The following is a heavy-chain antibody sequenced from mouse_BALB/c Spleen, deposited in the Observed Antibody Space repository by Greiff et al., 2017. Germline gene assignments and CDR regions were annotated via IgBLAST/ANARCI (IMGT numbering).Heavy chain of an antibody. Sequence: VQRVESGAELAKPGASVKMSCKASGYTFTSYWMHWVKQRPGQGLEWIGYINPSTGYTEYNQKFKDKATLTADKSSSTAYMQLSSLTSEDSAVYYCARDYGSTGFAYWGQGTLVTVSA. D-gene: IGHD1-1*01. CDR3: ARDYGSTGFAY. CDR2: INPSTGYT. V-gene: IGHV1-7*01. CDR1: GYTFTSYW. J-gene: IGHJ3*01.